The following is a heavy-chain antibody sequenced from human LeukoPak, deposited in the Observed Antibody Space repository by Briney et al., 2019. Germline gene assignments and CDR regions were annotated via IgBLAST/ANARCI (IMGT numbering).Heavy chain of an antibody. CDR2: INTHTGNP. J-gene: IGHJ4*02. CDR3: ARDLRYYGYDNSPYYYVLDY. V-gene: IGHV7-4-1*02. Sequence: GASVKVSCKASGYTFTSYAMNWVRQAPGQGLEWMGWINTHTGNPTYAQGFTGRFVFSLDTSVSTAYLQISSLKAEDTAVYYCARDLRYYGYDNSPYYYVLDYWGQGSLVTVSS. D-gene: IGHD3-22*01. CDR1: GYTFTSYA.